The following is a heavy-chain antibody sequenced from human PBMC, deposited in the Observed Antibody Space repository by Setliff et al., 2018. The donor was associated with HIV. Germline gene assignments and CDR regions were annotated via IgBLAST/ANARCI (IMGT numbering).Heavy chain of an antibody. D-gene: IGHD1-26*01. CDR1: GGSISSHY. CDR3: ARDRRDDYYLTAYFDS. J-gene: IGHJ4*02. CDR2: IYYSGST. V-gene: IGHV4-59*11. Sequence: PSETLSLTCTVSGGSISSHYWSWIRQPPGKGLEWIGYIYYSGSTNYNPSLKSRVTISVDTSKNQFSLKLSSLTAADTAVYYCARDRRDDYYLTAYFDSLGQGTVVTVSS.